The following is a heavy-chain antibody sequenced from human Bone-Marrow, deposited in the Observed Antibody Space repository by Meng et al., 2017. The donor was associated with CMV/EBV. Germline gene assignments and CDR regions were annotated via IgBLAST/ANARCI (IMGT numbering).Heavy chain of an antibody. Sequence: QVQLVQSGAEVKKPGASVKVSCKASGYTFTSYGISWVRQAPGQGLEWVGWISAYNGDTNYAQKLQGRVTVTTDTSTNSAYMELRSLRSDDTAVYYCARGPSGSYFRPFDYWGQGTLVTVSS. J-gene: IGHJ4*02. CDR3: ARGPSGSYFRPFDY. CDR2: ISAYNGDT. CDR1: GYTFTSYG. D-gene: IGHD1-26*01. V-gene: IGHV1-18*01.